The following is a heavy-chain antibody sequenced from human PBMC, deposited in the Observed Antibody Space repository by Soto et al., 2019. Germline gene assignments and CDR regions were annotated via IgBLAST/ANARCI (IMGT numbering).Heavy chain of an antibody. CDR2: IIPILGIA. CDR1: GGTFSSYT. Sequence: QVQLVQSGAEVKKPGSSVKVSCKASGGTFSSYTISWVRQAPGQGLEWMGRIIPILGIANYAQKFQGRVTITADKSTSTAYMELSSLRSEDTAVYYCAREARSYPRAFDYWGQGTLVTVSS. V-gene: IGHV1-69*08. J-gene: IGHJ4*02. CDR3: AREARSYPRAFDY. D-gene: IGHD1-26*01.